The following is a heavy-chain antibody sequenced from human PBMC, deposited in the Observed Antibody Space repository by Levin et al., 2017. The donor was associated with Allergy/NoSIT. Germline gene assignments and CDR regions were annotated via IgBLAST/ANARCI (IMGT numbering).Heavy chain of an antibody. J-gene: IGHJ4*02. V-gene: IGHV3-74*01. D-gene: IGHD2-2*01. CDR1: GFTFSNYY. CDR2: VFSDGSIP. Sequence: GESLKISCAASGFTFSNYYMHWVRQAPGKGLVWVSRVFSDGSIPDYADSVKGRFTISRDNARNTLYLQMNSLRAEDTAVYYCARGGCSSTSCLDNWGQGILVTVSS. CDR3: ARGGCSSTSCLDN.